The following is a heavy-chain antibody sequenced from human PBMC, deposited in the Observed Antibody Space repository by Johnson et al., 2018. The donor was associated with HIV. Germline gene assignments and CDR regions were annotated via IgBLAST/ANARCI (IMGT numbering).Heavy chain of an antibody. CDR2: IKQDGSEQ. J-gene: IGHJ3*02. V-gene: IGHV3-7*03. CDR3: AKGWQQLAHDAFDI. Sequence: MLLVESGGSLVQPGGSLRLSCAASGFTFSSYWMSWVRQAPGKGLEWVANIKQDGSEQYYVDSVKVRFTISRDNAKNSLYLQMNSLRAEDTALYYCAKGWQQLAHDAFDIWGQGTMVTVSS. CDR1: GFTFSSYW. D-gene: IGHD6-13*01.